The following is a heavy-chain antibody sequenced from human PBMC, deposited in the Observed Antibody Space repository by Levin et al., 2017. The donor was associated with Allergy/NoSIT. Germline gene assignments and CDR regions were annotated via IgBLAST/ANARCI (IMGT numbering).Heavy chain of an antibody. Sequence: GGSLRLSCAASGFTFSNAWMSWVRQAPGKGLEWVGRIKSKTDGGTTDYAAPVKGRFTISRDDSKNTLYLQMNSLKTEDTAVYYCTTGPLNRWFGELSTQDYWGQGTLVTVSS. J-gene: IGHJ4*02. CDR3: TTGPLNRWFGELSTQDY. CDR1: GFTFSNAW. CDR2: IKSKTDGGTT. V-gene: IGHV3-15*01. D-gene: IGHD3-10*01.